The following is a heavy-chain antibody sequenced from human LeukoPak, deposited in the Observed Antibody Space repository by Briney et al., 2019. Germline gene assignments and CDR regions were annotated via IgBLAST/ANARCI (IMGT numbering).Heavy chain of an antibody. J-gene: IGHJ6*03. V-gene: IGHV4-4*07. CDR1: GGAIISYY. CDR3: ARLKFYDSTGYSPGYYMDV. Sequence: SETLSLTCSVYGGAIISYYWSWIRQPAGKGPEWIGRIYPTGNTDYNPSLKTRVTMSTDLSKKQFSLRLRSVTAADTAVYYCARLKFYDSTGYSPGYYMDVWGKGTAVTVSS. CDR2: IYPTGNT. D-gene: IGHD3-22*01.